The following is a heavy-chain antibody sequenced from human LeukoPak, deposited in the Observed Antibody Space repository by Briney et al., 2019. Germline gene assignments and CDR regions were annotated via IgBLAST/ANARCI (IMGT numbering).Heavy chain of an antibody. CDR2: IYAGDSDT. Sequence: GESLKISCKASGSRFTSYWIGGVRQMPGKGRGGMGIIYAGDSDTRNSPSFHGQATISAKTSSTPAYLQWSSLKASDTAMYYCARHSSSWYGDYWGQGTLVTVSS. CDR3: ARHSSSWYGDY. CDR1: GSRFTSYW. J-gene: IGHJ4*02. V-gene: IGHV5-51*01. D-gene: IGHD6-13*01.